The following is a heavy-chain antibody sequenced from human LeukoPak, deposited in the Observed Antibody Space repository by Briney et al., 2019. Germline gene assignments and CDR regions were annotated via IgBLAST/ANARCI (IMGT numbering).Heavy chain of an antibody. CDR3: AKGGLSIAARGWFDP. CDR2: ISGSGGST. CDR1: GFTFSSYA. J-gene: IGHJ5*02. D-gene: IGHD6-6*01. V-gene: IGHV3-23*01. Sequence: GGSLRLSCAASGFTFSSYAMSWVRQAPGKGLEWVSAISGSGGSTYSADSVKGRFTISRDNSKNTLYLQMNSLRAEDTAVYYCAKGGLSIAARGWFDPWGQGTLVTVSS.